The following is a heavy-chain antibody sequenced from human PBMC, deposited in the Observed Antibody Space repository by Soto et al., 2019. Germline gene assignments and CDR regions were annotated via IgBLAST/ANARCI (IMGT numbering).Heavy chain of an antibody. CDR2: INHSGST. Sequence: QVQLQQWGAGLLKPSETLSLTCAVYGGSFSGYYWSWIRQPPGMGLEWIGEINHSGSTNYNPSLKSRVTISVDTSKNQCSLKLSSVTAADTAVYYCARAEYYDYVWGSYRHYYFDYWGQGTLVTVSS. V-gene: IGHV4-34*01. CDR3: ARAEYYDYVWGSYRHYYFDY. CDR1: GGSFSGYY. D-gene: IGHD3-16*02. J-gene: IGHJ4*02.